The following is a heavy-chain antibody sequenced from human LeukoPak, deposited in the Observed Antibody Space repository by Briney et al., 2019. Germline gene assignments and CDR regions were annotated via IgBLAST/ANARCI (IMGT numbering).Heavy chain of an antibody. D-gene: IGHD4-17*01. V-gene: IGHV3-30*02. Sequence: GGSLRLSCAASGFTFSSYGMHWVRQAPGKGLEWVAFIRYDGSNKYYADSVKGRFTISRDNSKNTLYLQMNRLRAEDTAVYYCARETRFTVTTPLDYWGQGTLVTVSS. CDR1: GFTFSSYG. J-gene: IGHJ4*02. CDR3: ARETRFTVTTPLDY. CDR2: IRYDGSNK.